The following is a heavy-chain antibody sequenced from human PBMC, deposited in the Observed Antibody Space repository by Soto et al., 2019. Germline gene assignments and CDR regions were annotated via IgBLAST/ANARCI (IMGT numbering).Heavy chain of an antibody. J-gene: IGHJ6*02. V-gene: IGHV1-69*06. Sequence: SVKVSCKASGGTFSSHAISWVQQAPGQGLESMGGIIPMFGSANFPQKLQGRVTITADKSTSTVYMELSSLRSEDTAVYYCATRAAGYGSTWYFYCGMDVWGQGTTVTVSS. CDR2: IIPMFGSA. D-gene: IGHD6-13*01. CDR3: ATRAAGYGSTWYFYCGMDV. CDR1: GGTFSSHA.